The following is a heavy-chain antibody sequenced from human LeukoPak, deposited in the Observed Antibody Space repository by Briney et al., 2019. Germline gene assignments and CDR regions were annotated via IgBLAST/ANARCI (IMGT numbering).Heavy chain of an antibody. V-gene: IGHV3-21*01. CDR2: ISTTSSYT. Sequence: PGGSLRLSCAGSGFTFSSYGMNWVRQAPGKGLEWVSSISTTSSYTYYADSVKGRFTISRDNAKNSLSLQMNSLRAEDTAVYYCARDSGWLQFDYFDYWGQGTLVTVSS. J-gene: IGHJ4*02. CDR1: GFTFSSYG. CDR3: ARDSGWLQFDYFDY. D-gene: IGHD5-24*01.